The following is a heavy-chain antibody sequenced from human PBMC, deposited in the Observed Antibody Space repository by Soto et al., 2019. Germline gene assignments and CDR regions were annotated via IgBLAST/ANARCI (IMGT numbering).Heavy chain of an antibody. Sequence: GESLKISCKGSGYSFTSYLICWVRQMPVKGLEWMGIIYPGDSESRYSPSFQGQVTISADKSISPAYLQWSSLKASDTALFYCASRSGYDSFDYLGPGTLVTGSS. CDR3: ASRSGYDSFDY. J-gene: IGHJ4*02. CDR2: IYPGDSES. V-gene: IGHV5-51*01. D-gene: IGHD5-12*01. CDR1: GYSFTSYL.